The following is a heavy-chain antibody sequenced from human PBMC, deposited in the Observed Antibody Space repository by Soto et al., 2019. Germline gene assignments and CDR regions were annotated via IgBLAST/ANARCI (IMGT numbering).Heavy chain of an antibody. D-gene: IGHD2-2*01. CDR3: ARGPHTSCYVDY. CDR1: GFTFSNAW. Sequence: GGSLRLSCAASGFTFSNAWMSWVRQAPGKGLEWVSVIYSGGSTYYADSVKGRFTISRDNSKNTLYLQMNSLRAEDTAVYYCARGPHTSCYVDYWGQGTLVTVSS. V-gene: IGHV3-66*01. CDR2: IYSGGST. J-gene: IGHJ4*02.